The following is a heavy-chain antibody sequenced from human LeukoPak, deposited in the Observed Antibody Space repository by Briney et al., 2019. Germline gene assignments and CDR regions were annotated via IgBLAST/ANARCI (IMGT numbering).Heavy chain of an antibody. J-gene: IGHJ6*03. CDR1: GFTVSSNY. CDR3: ASGSGSYRTPYYYMDV. CDR2: IYSGGST. V-gene: IGHV3-53*01. D-gene: IGHD3-10*01. Sequence: GGSLRLSCVASGFTVSSNYMSWVRQAPGKGLEWGSVIYSGGSTYYADSVKGRFTISRDNSKNTLYLQMNSLRAEDTAVYYCASGSGSYRTPYYYMDVWGTGTTVTVSS.